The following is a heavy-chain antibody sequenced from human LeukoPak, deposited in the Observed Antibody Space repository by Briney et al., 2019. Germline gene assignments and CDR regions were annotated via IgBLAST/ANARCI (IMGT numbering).Heavy chain of an antibody. CDR1: GFTFDDYA. CDR3: AKDISNSGSFNDAFDI. V-gene: IGHV3-9*01. D-gene: IGHD1-26*01. CDR2: ISWNSGSI. Sequence: GRSLRLSCAASGFTFDDYAMHWARQAPGKGLEWVSGISWNSGSIGYADSVKGRFTISRDNAKNSLYLQMNSLRAEDTALYYCAKDISNSGSFNDAFDIWGQGTMVTVSS. J-gene: IGHJ3*02.